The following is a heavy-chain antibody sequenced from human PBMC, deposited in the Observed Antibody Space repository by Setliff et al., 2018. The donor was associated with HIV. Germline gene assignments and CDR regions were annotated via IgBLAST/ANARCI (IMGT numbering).Heavy chain of an antibody. CDR2: IYHNGNT. CDR1: GYSITSVYY. D-gene: IGHD4-17*01. CDR3: ARHKTHDYDGNSVYFDF. V-gene: IGHV4-38-2*01. Sequence: SETLSLTCAVSGYSITSVYYWGWIRQPPGKGLEWIGSIYHNGNTYYNPSLKNRVTISRDTSKDRFSLNLRSVTAADTAIYYCARHKTHDYDGNSVYFDFWGQGILVTVSS. J-gene: IGHJ4*02.